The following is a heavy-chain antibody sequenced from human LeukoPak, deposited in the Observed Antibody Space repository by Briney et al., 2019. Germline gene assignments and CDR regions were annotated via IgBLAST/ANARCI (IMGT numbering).Heavy chain of an antibody. CDR3: ARGDHYDSWSDYYTQTGYYFDY. J-gene: IGHJ4*02. Sequence: SETLSLTCAVHGGTFSAYYWSWIRQPPGKGLGWVGEINPTGGTNYNPSLKSRVTMSIDTSKNHFSLNPTSVIAADTAVYYCARGDHYDSWSDYYTQTGYYFDYWGQGTLVSVSS. V-gene: IGHV4-34*01. D-gene: IGHD3-3*01. CDR2: INPTGGT. CDR1: GGTFSAYY.